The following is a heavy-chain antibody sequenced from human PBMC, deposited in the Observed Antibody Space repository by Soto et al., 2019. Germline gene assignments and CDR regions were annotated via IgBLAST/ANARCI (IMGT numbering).Heavy chain of an antibody. CDR3: ARGGKYSGYRCRFDL. Sequence: QVQLVQSGAEVKKPGASVKVSCKASGYTFTSYGISWVRQAPGQGLEWMGWISAYNGNTNYAQKDQGRVTMTTDTPTSKASTQLRSLRSDDTAVYYCARGGKYSGYRCRFDLWGRGTLVTVSS. CDR2: ISAYNGNT. V-gene: IGHV1-18*01. CDR1: GYTFTSYG. J-gene: IGHJ2*01. D-gene: IGHD5-12*01.